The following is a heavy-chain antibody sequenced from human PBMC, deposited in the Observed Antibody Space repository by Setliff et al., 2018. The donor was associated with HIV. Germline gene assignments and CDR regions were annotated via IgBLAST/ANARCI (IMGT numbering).Heavy chain of an antibody. CDR3: ARRTRRRGSSYGNIDY. D-gene: IGHD5-18*01. CDR1: GYSFTSYW. Sequence: PGESLKISCKGSGYSFTSYWIGWVRQMPGKGLEWMGIIYPDDSDTRYSPSFQGQVTISADKSISTAYLQWRSLQASDTAVYYCARRTRRRGSSYGNIDYWGQGTLVTV. V-gene: IGHV5-51*01. J-gene: IGHJ4*02. CDR2: IYPDDSDT.